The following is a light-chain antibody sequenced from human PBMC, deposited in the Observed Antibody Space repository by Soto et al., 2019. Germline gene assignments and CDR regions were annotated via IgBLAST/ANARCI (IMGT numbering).Light chain of an antibody. CDR2: GAS. CDR1: QSVSSS. Sequence: EIVMTQSPATLSVSPGERATLSCRARQSVSSSLAWYQQKPGQAPRLLIYGASTRATGIPARFSGSGSGTEFTLTISSLQSEDFAVYYCQQYNNWLWTFGQGTKVEIK. J-gene: IGKJ1*01. CDR3: QQYNNWLWT. V-gene: IGKV3-15*01.